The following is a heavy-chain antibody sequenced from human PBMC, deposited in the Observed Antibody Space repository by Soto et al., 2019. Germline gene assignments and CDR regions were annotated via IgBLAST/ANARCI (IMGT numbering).Heavy chain of an antibody. Sequence: GASVKVSWNAYCYTFDNCGLRWVRQFPGQGLEWMGCIIGYNGNTIYAPRIQGRVTVTRDTSTATYYMELRSLRSDDPDIYYCARCSESFGFWGQGTLVTVSS. J-gene: IGHJ4*02. CDR1: CYTFDNCG. V-gene: IGHV1-18*01. CDR3: ARCSESFGF. D-gene: IGHD2-15*01. CDR2: IIGYNGNT.